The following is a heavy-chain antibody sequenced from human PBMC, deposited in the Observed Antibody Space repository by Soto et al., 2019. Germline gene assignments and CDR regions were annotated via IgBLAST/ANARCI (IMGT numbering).Heavy chain of an antibody. Sequence: GGSLRLSCAASGFTFSSYAMSWVRQAPGKGLEWVSAISGSGGSTYYADSVKGRFTISRDNSKNTLYLQMNSLRAEDTAVYYCAGGEQLAYGMDVWGQGTTVTVSS. D-gene: IGHD6-6*01. CDR2: ISGSGGST. J-gene: IGHJ6*02. CDR1: GFTFSSYA. CDR3: AGGEQLAYGMDV. V-gene: IGHV3-23*01.